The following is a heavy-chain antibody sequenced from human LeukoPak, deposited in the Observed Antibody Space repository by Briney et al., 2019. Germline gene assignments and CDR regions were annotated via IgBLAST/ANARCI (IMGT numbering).Heavy chain of an antibody. J-gene: IGHJ4*02. CDR2: ISGSGGST. D-gene: IGHD3-10*01. CDR1: GLTFSSYA. CDR3: AKGAPIDYYYGSGSYYGD. V-gene: IGHV3-23*01. Sequence: GSLRLSCAASGLTFSSYAMSWVRQAPGKGLEWVSAISGSGGSTYYADSVKGRFTISRDNSKNTLYLQMNSLRAEDTAVYYCAKGAPIDYYYGSGSYYGDWGQGTLVTVSS.